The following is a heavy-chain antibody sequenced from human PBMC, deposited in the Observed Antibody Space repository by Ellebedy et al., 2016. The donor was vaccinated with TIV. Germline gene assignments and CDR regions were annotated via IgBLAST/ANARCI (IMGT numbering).Heavy chain of an antibody. V-gene: IGHV3-21*01. CDR3: ARGRSGTTIDY. CDR2: ISSSSSYI. D-gene: IGHD1-1*01. CDR1: GFTFSSYA. Sequence: GESLKISXAASGFTFSSYAMSWVRQAPGKGLEWVSSISSSSSYIYYADSVKGRFTISRDNAKNSLYLQMNSLRAEDTAVYYCARGRSGTTIDYWGQGTLVTVSS. J-gene: IGHJ4*02.